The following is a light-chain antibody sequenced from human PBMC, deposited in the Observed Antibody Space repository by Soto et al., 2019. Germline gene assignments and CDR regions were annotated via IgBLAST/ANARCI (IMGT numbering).Light chain of an antibody. V-gene: IGLV2-14*01. CDR2: EVS. Sequence: QSALTQPASVSGSPGQSITISCTGTSSDVGGYNYVSWYQQHPGKAPKLMIYEVSNRPSGVSNRYSGSKSGNTASLTISGLQAEDEADYYCSSYTSRSTLLVFGRGTKVTVL. CDR3: SSYTSRSTLLV. CDR1: SSDVGGYNY. J-gene: IGLJ2*01.